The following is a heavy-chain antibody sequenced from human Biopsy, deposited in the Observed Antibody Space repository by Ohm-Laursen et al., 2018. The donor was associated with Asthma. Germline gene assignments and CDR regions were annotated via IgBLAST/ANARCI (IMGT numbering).Heavy chain of an antibody. D-gene: IGHD1-26*01. J-gene: IGHJ4*02. CDR1: GFTFSSYS. V-gene: IGHV3-9*01. CDR2: ISWNSGSI. CDR3: AKGEWELLEANFDY. Sequence: SLRLSCAASGFTFSSYSMSWVRQAPGKGLEWVSGISWNSGSIGYADSVKGRFTISRDNAKNSLYLQMNSLRAEDTALYYCAKGEWELLEANFDYWGQGTLVTVSS.